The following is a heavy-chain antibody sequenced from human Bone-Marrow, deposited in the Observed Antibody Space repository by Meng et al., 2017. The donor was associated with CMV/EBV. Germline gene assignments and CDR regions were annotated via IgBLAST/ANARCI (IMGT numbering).Heavy chain of an antibody. V-gene: IGHV3-48*03. J-gene: IGHJ4*02. CDR2: IGISGNNI. D-gene: IGHD2-8*01. CDR1: GFTFSSYE. Sequence: GESLKISCAASGFTFSSYEMNWVRQAPGKGLEWVSYIGISGNNIYYADSVKGRFTISRDNAKKSLYLQMNSLRAEDTAHYYRARTADIVLMVYVIRVWEFDYWGQGTMVTVSS. CDR3: ARTADIVLMVYVIRVWEFDY.